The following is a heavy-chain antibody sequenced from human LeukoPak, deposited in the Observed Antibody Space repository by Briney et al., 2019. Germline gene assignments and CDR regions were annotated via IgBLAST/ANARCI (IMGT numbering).Heavy chain of an antibody. CDR1: GYTFTSYD. D-gene: IGHD6-13*01. V-gene: IGHV1-8*01. CDR3: ARGWSSSWYLAPYYYYGMDV. CDR2: MNPNSGNT. J-gene: IGHJ6*02. Sequence: ASVKVSCKASGYTFTSYDINWVRQATGQGLEWMGWMNPNSGNTGYAQKFQGRVTMTRNTSISTAYMELSSLRSEDTAVYYCARGWSSSWYLAPYYYYGMDVWGQGTTVTVSS.